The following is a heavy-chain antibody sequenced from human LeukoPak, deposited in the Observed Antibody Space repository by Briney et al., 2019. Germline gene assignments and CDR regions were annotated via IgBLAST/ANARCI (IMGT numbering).Heavy chain of an antibody. CDR1: GGSVSSSGYD. Sequence: PSETLSLTGTVSGGSVSSSGYDWGWIREPPGKGWEWIGSIYYSGSTYYNPSLKSRVNISVDTSTHQFSLKLSSVTAADPAVYYGASVTGDLSYWGQGTLVTVSS. CDR2: IYYSGST. J-gene: IGHJ4*02. V-gene: IGHV4-39*07. CDR3: ASVTGDLSY. D-gene: IGHD7-27*01.